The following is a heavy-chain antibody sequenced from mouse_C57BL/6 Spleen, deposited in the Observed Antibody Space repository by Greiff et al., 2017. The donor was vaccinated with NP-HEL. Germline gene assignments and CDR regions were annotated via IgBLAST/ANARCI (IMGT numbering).Heavy chain of an antibody. CDR2: IYPGGGYT. D-gene: IGHD1-1*01. V-gene: IGHV1-63*01. CDR1: GYTFTNYW. CDR3: ARSLITTGTYAMDY. Sequence: QVQLQQSGAELVRPGTSVKMSCKASGYTFTNYWIGWAKQRPGHGLEWIGDIYPGGGYTNYNEKFKGKATLTADKYSSTAYMQFSSLTSEDSAIYYCARSLITTGTYAMDYWGQGTSVTVSS. J-gene: IGHJ4*01.